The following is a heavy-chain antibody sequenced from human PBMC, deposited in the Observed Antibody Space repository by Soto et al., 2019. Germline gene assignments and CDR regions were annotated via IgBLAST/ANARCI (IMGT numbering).Heavy chain of an antibody. D-gene: IGHD2-21*02. Sequence: QVQLVESGGGVVQPGRYLRLSCAVSGFTVSTYGMHWVRQAPGKGLEWVAVISRDGGTKYYADSVKGRFTISKDNSRNTLYLEMNNLRSDDMAVYYCTGDDASGYWGQGTLVTVS. J-gene: IGHJ4*02. CDR3: TGDDASGY. CDR1: GFTVSTYG. CDR2: ISRDGGTK. V-gene: IGHV3-30*03.